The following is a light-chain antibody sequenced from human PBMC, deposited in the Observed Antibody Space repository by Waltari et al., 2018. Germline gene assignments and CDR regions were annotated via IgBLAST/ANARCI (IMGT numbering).Light chain of an antibody. Sequence: EVLMTQSPATLSVSPGERATLSCRASQSIARNLAWYQQKPGQAPRLLIYGASTRATGVPDRFSGSGSGTEVTLTISSLQSEDFAVYYCQQYNNWRTFGQGTKVEIK. CDR1: QSIARN. J-gene: IGKJ2*01. V-gene: IGKV3-15*01. CDR3: QQYNNWRT. CDR2: GAS.